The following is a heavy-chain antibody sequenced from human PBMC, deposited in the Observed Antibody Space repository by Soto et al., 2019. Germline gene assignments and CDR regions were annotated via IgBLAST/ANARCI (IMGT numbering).Heavy chain of an antibody. V-gene: IGHV3-9*01. CDR1: GFTFDDYA. D-gene: IGHD3-10*01. CDR3: ARDVWSRASGPPDS. Sequence: EVQLVESGGGLVQPGRSLRLSCAASGFTFDDYAMHWFRQAPGKGLEWVTGISWNSGTIGYADSVKGRFTISRDNAKNSLYLQMNSLRTEDTALYYCARDVWSRASGPPDSWGQGTLVTVSS. CDR2: ISWNSGTI. J-gene: IGHJ4*02.